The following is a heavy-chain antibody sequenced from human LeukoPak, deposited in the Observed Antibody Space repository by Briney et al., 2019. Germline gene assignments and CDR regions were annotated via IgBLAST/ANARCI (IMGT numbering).Heavy chain of an antibody. CDR3: ASTYYDFWSGYYRETYYYYGMDV. CDR2: INAGNGNT. CDR1: GYTFTSYA. J-gene: IGHJ6*02. Sequence: ASVNVSCKASGYTFTSYAMHRVRQAPGQRLEWMGWINAGNGNTKYSQKFQGRVTITRDTSASTAYMELSSLRSEDTAVYYCASTYYDFWSGYYRETYYYYGMDVWGQGTTVTVSS. V-gene: IGHV1-3*01. D-gene: IGHD3-3*01.